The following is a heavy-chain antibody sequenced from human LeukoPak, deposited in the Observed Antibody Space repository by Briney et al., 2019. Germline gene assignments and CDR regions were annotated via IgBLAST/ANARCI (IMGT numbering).Heavy chain of an antibody. D-gene: IGHD6-19*01. Sequence: SETLSLTCSVSGGSVRSDISHWRWIRQPPGKGLEWIGYVHYSGSANYNPSLESRVTMSLDKSKNQFSLELTSVTAADTAVYYCARNRGWYATDVWGQGAAVTVSS. V-gene: IGHV4-61*01. J-gene: IGHJ6*02. CDR1: GGSVRSDISH. CDR3: ARNRGWYATDV. CDR2: VHYSGSA.